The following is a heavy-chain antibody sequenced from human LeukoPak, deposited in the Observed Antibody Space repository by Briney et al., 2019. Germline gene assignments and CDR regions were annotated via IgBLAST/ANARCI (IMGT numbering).Heavy chain of an antibody. CDR1: GFSFSTSA. CDR3: VKGGRTTGTTDLDY. CDR2: ISTNGGST. V-gene: IGHV3-64D*06. Sequence: GGSLRLSCSASGFSFSTSAMHWVRQAAGKGLEYVSSISTNGGSTYYADSVKGRFTISRDNSRNTLDLQMSSLRAEDTAVYYCVKGGRTTGTTDLDYWGHGTLVTVSS. D-gene: IGHD1-1*01. J-gene: IGHJ4*01.